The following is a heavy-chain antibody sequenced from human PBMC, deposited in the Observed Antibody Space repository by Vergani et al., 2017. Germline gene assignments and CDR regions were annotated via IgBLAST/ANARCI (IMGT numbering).Heavy chain of an antibody. J-gene: IGHJ3*02. D-gene: IGHD6-6*01. V-gene: IGHV3-7*01. CDR3: AKSGFVGALET. Sequence: VLLVESGGGLVQPGESLRLSCTASGFTFSDFWMTWVRQVPGKGLEWVANIMPDGSATMYADSLRGRFSISRDNAKNSLHLHMSSLRVEDTAVYFCAKSGFVGALETWGQGTMVTVSS. CDR1: GFTFSDFW. CDR2: IMPDGSAT.